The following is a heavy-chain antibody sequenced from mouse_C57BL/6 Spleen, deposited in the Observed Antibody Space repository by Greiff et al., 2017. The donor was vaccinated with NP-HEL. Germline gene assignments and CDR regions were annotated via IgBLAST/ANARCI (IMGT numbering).Heavy chain of an antibody. CDR1: GYTFTSYW. D-gene: IGHD2-4*01. J-gene: IGHJ2*01. CDR2: IYPGNSDT. Sequence: EVQLQQSGTVLARPGASVKMSCKTSGYTFTSYWMHWVKQRPGQGLEWIGDIYPGNSDTSYNEKFKGKAKLTAVTSASTTYMEHSSLTTEDSAVYDVTAIYYDDDGYWGQGTTLTVSS. V-gene: IGHV1-5*01. CDR3: TAIYYDDDGY.